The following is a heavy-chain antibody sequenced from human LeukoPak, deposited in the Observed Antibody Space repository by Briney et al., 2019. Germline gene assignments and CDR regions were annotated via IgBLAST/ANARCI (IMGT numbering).Heavy chain of an antibody. J-gene: IGHJ4*02. Sequence: ASVKVSCKASGYTFTSNGISWVRQAPGQGLEWMGWISAYNGNTNYEQKLQGRVTMTRDTSISTAFMELSRLRSDDTAVYYCARTLDSSGYYPKYYFDYWGQGTLVTVSS. D-gene: IGHD3-22*01. CDR3: ARTLDSSGYYPKYYFDY. CDR1: GYTFTSNG. V-gene: IGHV1-18*01. CDR2: ISAYNGNT.